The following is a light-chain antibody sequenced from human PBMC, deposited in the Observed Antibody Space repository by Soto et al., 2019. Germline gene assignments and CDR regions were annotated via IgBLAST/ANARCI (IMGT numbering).Light chain of an antibody. V-gene: IGLV1-47*01. J-gene: IGLJ2*01. CDR3: VAWDDSLSALV. CDR1: SSNIGSNY. CDR2: RNN. Sequence: QLVLTQPPSASGTPGQRVTISCSGSSSNIGSNYVYWYQQLPGTAPKLLIYRNNQRPSGVPDRFSGSKSGTSASLAISGLRSEDEADYYCVAWDDSLSALVFGGGTQLTVL.